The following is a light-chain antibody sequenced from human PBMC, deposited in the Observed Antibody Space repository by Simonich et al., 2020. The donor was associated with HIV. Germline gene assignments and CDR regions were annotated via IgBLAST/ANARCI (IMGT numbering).Light chain of an antibody. J-gene: IGKJ2*01. CDR3: QQANSFPPRYT. Sequence: DIQMTQSPSTLSASVGDRVTITCRASQSINSWLAWYQQKPGKAPKLLIYAASTLQSGVPSRFSGSGSGTDFTLTISSLQPEDFATYYCQQANSFPPRYTFGQGTKLEIK. V-gene: IGKV1-12*01. CDR2: AAS. CDR1: QSINSW.